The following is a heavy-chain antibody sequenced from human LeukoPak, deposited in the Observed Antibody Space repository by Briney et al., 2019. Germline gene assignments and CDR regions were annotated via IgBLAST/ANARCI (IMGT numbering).Heavy chain of an antibody. CDR3: AKDYWGYSYGPNWFDP. CDR1: GFTFSTYA. J-gene: IGHJ5*02. V-gene: IGHV3-23*01. D-gene: IGHD5-18*01. CDR2: ISGSGDST. Sequence: GGSLRLSCAASGFTFSTYAMSWVRQAPGKGLEWVSRISGSGDSTYYADSVKGRFTISRDNSKNTLYLQMNSLRAEDTAVYYCAKDYWGYSYGPNWFDPWGQGTLVTVSS.